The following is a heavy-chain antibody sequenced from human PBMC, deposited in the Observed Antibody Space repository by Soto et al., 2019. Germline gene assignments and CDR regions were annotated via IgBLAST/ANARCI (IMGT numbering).Heavy chain of an antibody. CDR3: AADWSNRPFDF. CDR2: IVGGSGST. V-gene: IGHV1-58*01. D-gene: IGHD3-3*01. J-gene: IGHJ4*02. CDR1: GFTLTSAV. Sequence: QMQLMQSGPEVKKPGTSVKVSCKASGFTLTSAVVQWVRQTRGQRLEWLGWIVGGSGSTNYAQQFQRRLAITRDMSTSTVYMDLSTLRSEDTAVYYCAADWSNRPFDFWGQGTLVTVSS.